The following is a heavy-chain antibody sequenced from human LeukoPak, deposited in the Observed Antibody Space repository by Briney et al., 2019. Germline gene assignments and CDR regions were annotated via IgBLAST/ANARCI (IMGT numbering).Heavy chain of an antibody. CDR2: ISAYNGNT. Sequence: ASVKVSCKASGYTFTSYGISWVRQAPGRGLEWMGWISAYNGNTNYAQKLQGRVTMTTDTSTSTAYMELRSLRSDDTAVYYCARDNYYDSSDDAFDIWGQGTMVTVSS. CDR1: GYTFTSYG. J-gene: IGHJ3*02. D-gene: IGHD3-22*01. CDR3: ARDNYYDSSDDAFDI. V-gene: IGHV1-18*01.